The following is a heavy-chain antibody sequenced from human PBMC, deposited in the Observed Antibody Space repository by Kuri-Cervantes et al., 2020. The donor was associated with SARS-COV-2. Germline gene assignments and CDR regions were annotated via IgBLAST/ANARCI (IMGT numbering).Heavy chain of an antibody. CDR1: GFTFSSYW. J-gene: IGHJ4*02. CDR2: IKQDGSEK. CDR3: ARDRVYFDY. Sequence: GESLKISCAASGFTFSSYWMSWVRQAPGKGLEWVANIKQDGSEKYYVDSVKGRFTISRDNAKNSLYLQMNSLRAEDTAVYYCARDRVYFDYWGQGTLVTVSS. V-gene: IGHV3-7*01.